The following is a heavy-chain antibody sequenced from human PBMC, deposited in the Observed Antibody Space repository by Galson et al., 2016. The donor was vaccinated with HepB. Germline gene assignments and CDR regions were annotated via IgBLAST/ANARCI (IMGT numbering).Heavy chain of an antibody. D-gene: IGHD6-19*01. Sequence: SLRLSCAVSGFTFSSYGMHWVRQAPGKGLEWVAVIWYDGSNKNYADSVKGRFTISRDNSKNTLYLQMNSLRAEDTAVYYCARAGQWLTGGMDVWGKGTTVTVSS. J-gene: IGHJ6*04. CDR2: IWYDGSNK. V-gene: IGHV3-33*01. CDR1: GFTFSSYG. CDR3: ARAGQWLTGGMDV.